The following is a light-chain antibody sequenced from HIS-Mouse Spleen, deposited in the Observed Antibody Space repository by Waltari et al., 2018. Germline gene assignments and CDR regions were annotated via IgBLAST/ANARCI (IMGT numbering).Light chain of an antibody. J-gene: IGLJ1*01. CDR2: EVS. Sequence: QSALTQPASVSGSPGQSITISCTGTSSDVGGYNYVPWYQQHPAKAPKLMIYEVSNRPSGVSNRFSGSKSGNTASLTISGLQAEDEADYYCSSYTSSSTYVFGTGTKVTVL. CDR3: SSYTSSSTYV. CDR1: SSDVGGYNY. V-gene: IGLV2-14*01.